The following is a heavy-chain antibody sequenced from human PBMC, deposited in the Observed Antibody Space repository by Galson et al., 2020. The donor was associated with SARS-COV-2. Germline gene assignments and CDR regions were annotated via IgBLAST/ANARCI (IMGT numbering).Heavy chain of an antibody. Sequence: GESLKISCAASGFTFSSYVMHWVRQAPGKGLEWVALISNDGTNKYYSDSVKGRFTISRDNSKNTVYLQMNSLRAEDTAVYYCAKDLAIRYFDALGFDYWGQGTVVTVSS. CDR3: AKDLAIRYFDALGFDY. CDR1: GFTFSSYV. D-gene: IGHD3-9*01. J-gene: IGHJ4*02. CDR2: ISNDGTNK. V-gene: IGHV3-30*18.